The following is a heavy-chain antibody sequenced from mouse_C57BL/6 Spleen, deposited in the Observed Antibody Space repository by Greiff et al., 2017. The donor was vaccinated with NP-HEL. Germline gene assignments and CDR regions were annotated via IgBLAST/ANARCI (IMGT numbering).Heavy chain of an antibody. CDR2: IHPNSGST. Sequence: VQLQQPGAELVKPGASVKLSCKASGYTFTSYWMHWVKQRPGQGLEWIGMIHPNSGSTNYNEKFKSKATLTVDKSSSTAYMQLSSLTSEDSAVYYCARYYGNYYAMDYWGQGTSVTVSS. CDR1: GYTFTSYW. V-gene: IGHV1-64*01. CDR3: ARYYGNYYAMDY. J-gene: IGHJ4*01. D-gene: IGHD2-1*01.